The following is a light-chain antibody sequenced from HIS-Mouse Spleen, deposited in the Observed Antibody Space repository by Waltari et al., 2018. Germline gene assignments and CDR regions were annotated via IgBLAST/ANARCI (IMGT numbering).Light chain of an antibody. J-gene: IGLJ2*01. CDR1: SSDVGSYNL. V-gene: IGLV2-23*01. Sequence: QSALTQPASVSGSPGQSITISCTGTSSDVGSYNLVSWYQQHPGKAPKLMIYEGSKRPSGVFNRFASSKAGNTASLTISGLQAEDESDYYCCSYAGSSTLVFGGGTKLTVL. CDR3: CSYAGSSTLV. CDR2: EGS.